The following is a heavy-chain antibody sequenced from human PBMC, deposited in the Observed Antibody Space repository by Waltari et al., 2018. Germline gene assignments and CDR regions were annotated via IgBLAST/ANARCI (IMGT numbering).Heavy chain of an antibody. CDR3: AREQRTYYFDY. V-gene: IGHV3-53*01. Sequence: EVQLVESGGGLIQPGGSLRLSCADSGFTVSSSHMSWVRQAPGKGLEWVSVLYTSDGTYYADAVRGRFTISRDNAKNTLYLQMNSLRAEDTALYYCAREQRTYYFDYWGQGTLVTVSS. D-gene: IGHD6-25*01. CDR1: GFTVSSSH. CDR2: LYTSDGT. J-gene: IGHJ4*02.